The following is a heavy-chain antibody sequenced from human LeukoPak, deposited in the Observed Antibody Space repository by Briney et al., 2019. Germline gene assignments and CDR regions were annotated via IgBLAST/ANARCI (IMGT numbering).Heavy chain of an antibody. Sequence: GGSLRLSCAASGFSFSNYGMHWVRQAPGKGLEWVAFIRSDGSYKYVDSVKGRFIISRDNSKNTLYLQMNSLRAEDTAVYYCARGGLWFGELSFDYWGQGTLVTVSS. CDR2: IRSDGSYK. J-gene: IGHJ4*02. D-gene: IGHD3-10*01. CDR3: ARGGLWFGELSFDY. CDR1: GFSFSNYG. V-gene: IGHV3-30*02.